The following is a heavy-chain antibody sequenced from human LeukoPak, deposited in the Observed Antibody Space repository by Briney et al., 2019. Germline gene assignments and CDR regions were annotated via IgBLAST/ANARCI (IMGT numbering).Heavy chain of an antibody. CDR1: GFTFDDYA. CDR3: AKGRGRGYYDSSGYYFDY. Sequence: GGSLRLSCAASGFTFDDYAMHWVRQAPGKGLEWVSGISWNSGSIGYADSVKGRFTISRDNAKNSLYLQMNSLRAEDTALYYCAKGRGRGYYDSSGYYFDYWGQGTLVTVSS. V-gene: IGHV3-9*01. D-gene: IGHD3-22*01. J-gene: IGHJ4*02. CDR2: ISWNSGSI.